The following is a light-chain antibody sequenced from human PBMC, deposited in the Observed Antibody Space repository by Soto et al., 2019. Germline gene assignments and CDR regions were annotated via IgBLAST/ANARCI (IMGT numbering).Light chain of an antibody. V-gene: IGKV3-20*01. CDR2: GTS. J-gene: IGKJ1*01. CDR3: QQYGSSSWT. CDR1: QSVSSSY. Sequence: EIVLTQSPGTLSLSPGERATLSCRASQSVSSSYLAWYQQKPGQAPRLLIYGTSSRDTAIPDRFSGSGSGTDFTLTISRLEPEDFAVYYCQQYGSSSWTFGQGTKWIS.